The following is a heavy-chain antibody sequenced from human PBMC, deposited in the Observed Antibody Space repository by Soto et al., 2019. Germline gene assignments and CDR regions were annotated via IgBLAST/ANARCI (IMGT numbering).Heavy chain of an antibody. V-gene: IGHV3-43D*04. J-gene: IGHJ6*02. CDR2: ISWDGGST. CDR1: GFTFDDYS. CDR3: AKDIGMDV. Sequence: EVQLVESGGVVVQPGGSLRLSCAASGFTFDDYSMHWVRQAPGKGLEWVSLISWDGGSTNYADSVKGRFTISRDNSKNSLYLQMNRVRAEDTALYYCAKDIGMDVWGQGTTVNVSS.